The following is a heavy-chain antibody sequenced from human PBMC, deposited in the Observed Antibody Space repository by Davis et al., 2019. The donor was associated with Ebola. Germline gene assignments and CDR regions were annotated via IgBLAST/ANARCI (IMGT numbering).Heavy chain of an antibody. J-gene: IGHJ4*02. CDR1: GGSFSGHY. CDR3: ARGDSYYDPSGYYAGPEAPDH. D-gene: IGHD3-22*01. V-gene: IGHV4-34*01. Sequence: MPSETLSLTCAVYGGSFSGHYWTWIRQPPGKGLEWIGEIDHSGGTKYSPSLKSRVTISLDTAKNQFSLKLSSVTAADTAVYYCARGDSYYDPSGYYAGPEAPDHWGQGTLVSVSS. CDR2: IDHSGGT.